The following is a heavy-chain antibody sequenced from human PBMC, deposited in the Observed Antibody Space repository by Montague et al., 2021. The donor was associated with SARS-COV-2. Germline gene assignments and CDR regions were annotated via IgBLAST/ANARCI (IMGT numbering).Heavy chain of an antibody. V-gene: IGHV4-38-2*02. CDR1: GFSISSGYY. CDR2: RYQNGAT. D-gene: IGHD3-3*01. Sequence: SETLSLTCSVSGFSISSGYYGGWIRQTPGKGLEWIGSRYQNGATYYSPSLKRRVTILLDTSKNQFSLSLTSVTAADTAVYYCARSGVGIFDFSYFDSWGQGSLVIVSS. J-gene: IGHJ4*02. CDR3: ARSGVGIFDFSYFDS.